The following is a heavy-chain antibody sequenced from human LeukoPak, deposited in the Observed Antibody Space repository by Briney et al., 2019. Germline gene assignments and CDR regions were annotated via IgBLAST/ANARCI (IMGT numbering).Heavy chain of an antibody. D-gene: IGHD3-22*01. Sequence: GGSLRLSCAASGFTFSSYAMSWVRQAPGKGLAWVSAISGSGGSTYYADSVKGRFTISRDNSKNTLYLQMNSLRAEDTAVYYCAKLTYYYDSSGYYPDAFDIWGQGTMVTVSS. CDR3: AKLTYYYDSSGYYPDAFDI. CDR2: ISGSGGST. CDR1: GFTFSSYA. J-gene: IGHJ3*02. V-gene: IGHV3-23*01.